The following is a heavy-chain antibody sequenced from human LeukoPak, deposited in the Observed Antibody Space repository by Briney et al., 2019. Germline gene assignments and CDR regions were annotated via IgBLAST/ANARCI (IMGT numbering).Heavy chain of an antibody. Sequence: ASVKVSCEASGGTFSSYAISWVRQAPGQGLEWMGGIIPIFGTANYAQKFQGRVTITADKSTSTAYMELSSLRSEDTAVYYCARSPGYSGYDHNWFDPWGQGTLVTVSS. V-gene: IGHV1-69*06. CDR3: ARSPGYSGYDHNWFDP. CDR2: IIPIFGTA. D-gene: IGHD5-12*01. J-gene: IGHJ5*02. CDR1: GGTFSSYA.